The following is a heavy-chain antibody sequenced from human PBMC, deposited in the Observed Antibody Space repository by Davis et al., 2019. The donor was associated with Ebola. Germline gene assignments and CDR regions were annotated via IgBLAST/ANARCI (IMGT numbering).Heavy chain of an antibody. CDR2: IYYRGSP. CDR1: GGSISSSSYY. Sequence: SETLSLTCTVSGGSISSSSYYWGWIRQPPGKGLEWIGSIYYRGSPYYNPSLKSRVTISVDTSKNQFSLKLSSVTAADTAVYYCARLSSDDSSGLQWGQGTLVTVSS. CDR3: ARLSSDDSSGLQ. J-gene: IGHJ4*02. D-gene: IGHD3-22*01. V-gene: IGHV4-39*01.